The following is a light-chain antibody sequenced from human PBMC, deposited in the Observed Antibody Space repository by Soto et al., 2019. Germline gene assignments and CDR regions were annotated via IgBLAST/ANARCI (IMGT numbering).Light chain of an antibody. CDR1: QPVSSSY. V-gene: IGKV3-20*01. CDR2: GAS. J-gene: IGKJ1*01. Sequence: EIVLTQSPGILSLSPGERATLSCRASQPVSSSYLAWYQQKPGQAPRLLIYGASTRAAGIPDRFSGSGSGTHFTLSIGRLEPGDFEVYYCLQCGISQRPFGQGIKVDI. CDR3: LQCGISQRP.